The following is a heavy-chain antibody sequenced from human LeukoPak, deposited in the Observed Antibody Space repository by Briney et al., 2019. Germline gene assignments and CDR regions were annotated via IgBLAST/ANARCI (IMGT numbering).Heavy chain of an antibody. J-gene: IGHJ4*02. CDR3: ARDQEGFDY. CDR2: VYPRDGST. V-gene: IGHV1-46*01. CDR1: GYTFTSNY. Sequence: ASVKVSCKASGYTFTSNYIHWVRQAPGQGLGWMGMVYPRDGSTSYAQKFQGRVTVTRDTSTSTVHMELSGLRSEDTAVYYCARDQEGFDYWGQGTLVTVSS.